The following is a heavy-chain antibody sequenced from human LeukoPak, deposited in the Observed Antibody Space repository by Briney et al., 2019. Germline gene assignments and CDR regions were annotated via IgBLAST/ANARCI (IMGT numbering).Heavy chain of an antibody. V-gene: IGHV3-74*01. CDR3: ASLDPFDY. Sequence: PGGSLRLSCAASGFTFRSYEMHWVRLAPGKGLTWVSRINSDGTKTDYADSVKGRFTIFRDNSKNTLYLQMNSLRAEDTAIYYCASLDPFDYWGQGTLVTVSS. CDR1: GFTFRSYE. J-gene: IGHJ4*02. CDR2: INSDGTKT.